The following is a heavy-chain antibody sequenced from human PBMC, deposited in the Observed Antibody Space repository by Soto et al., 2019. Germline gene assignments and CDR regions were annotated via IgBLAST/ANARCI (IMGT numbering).Heavy chain of an antibody. CDR3: ARVASSGWYWFDP. D-gene: IGHD6-19*01. CDR1: GGSISSYY. CDR2: IYYSGST. J-gene: IGHJ5*02. Sequence: SETLSLTCTVSGGSISSYYWSWIRQPPGKGLEWIGYIYYSGSTNCNPSLKSRVTISVDTSKNQFSLKLSSVTAADTAVYYCARVASSGWYWFDPWGQGTLVTVSS. V-gene: IGHV4-59*01.